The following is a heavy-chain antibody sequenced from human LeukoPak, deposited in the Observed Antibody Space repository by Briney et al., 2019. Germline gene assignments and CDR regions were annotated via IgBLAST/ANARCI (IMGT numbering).Heavy chain of an antibody. CDR2: IYYSGSA. J-gene: IGHJ4*02. V-gene: IGHV4-59*12. Sequence: SETLSLTCTVSGDSLRSSYWSWIRQPPGETLEWVGYIYYSGSANYNPSLKDRVSMSVDTSKNQLSLRLNSVTAADTAMYYCARERGGHRTCQFDQWGQGILVTVSS. D-gene: IGHD1-7*01. CDR1: GDSLRSSY. CDR3: ARERGGHRTCQFDQ.